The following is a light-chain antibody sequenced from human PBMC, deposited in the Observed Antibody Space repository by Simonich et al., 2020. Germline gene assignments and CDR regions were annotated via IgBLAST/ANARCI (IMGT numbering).Light chain of an antibody. CDR1: SGSIASNY. Sequence: NFMLTQTHPVSESPGKTLTISCTRISGSIASNYGQWYQQRPGSAPTPVIYEDNQRPVGVPDRFSGSIVSSSNSASLTIFGLETEDEADYYCQSYDSSGWVFGGGTKLTVL. V-gene: IGLV6-57*03. CDR2: EDN. CDR3: QSYDSSGWV. J-gene: IGLJ3*02.